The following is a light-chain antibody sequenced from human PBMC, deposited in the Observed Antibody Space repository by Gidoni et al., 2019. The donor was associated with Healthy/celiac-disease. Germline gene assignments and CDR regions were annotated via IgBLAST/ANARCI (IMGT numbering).Light chain of an antibody. Sequence: IQLTHSPSTLPASVGDRVTITCRARQSISSWLAWYQQKPGKAPKLLIYDASSLESGVPSRFSGSGSGTEFTLTISSLQPDDFATYYCQQYNSYMYTFGQGTKLEIK. J-gene: IGKJ2*01. V-gene: IGKV1-5*01. CDR3: QQYNSYMYT. CDR1: QSISSW. CDR2: DAS.